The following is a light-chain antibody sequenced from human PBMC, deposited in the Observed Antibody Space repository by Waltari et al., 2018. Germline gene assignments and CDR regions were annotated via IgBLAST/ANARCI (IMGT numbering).Light chain of an antibody. CDR1: QSIQTL. V-gene: IGKV3-11*01. CDR3: QQRSNWPPIFT. CDR2: NSS. Sequence: DIVLTQAPPTLSFSPGDRATLSCRASQSIQTLLAWYQQKPGQAHRLLIYNSSLRASGVPVRFSGSGSGTDFTLTISHLEPEDFAFYFCQQRSNWPPIFTFGPGTKVDIK. J-gene: IGKJ3*01.